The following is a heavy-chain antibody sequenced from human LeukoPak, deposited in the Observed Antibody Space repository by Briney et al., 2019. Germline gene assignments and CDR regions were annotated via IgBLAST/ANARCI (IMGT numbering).Heavy chain of an antibody. Sequence: GGSLRLSCDASGFTFSRYWMSWVRQAPGKGLEWVANIKEDGSEKYYMDSMKGRFIISRDNAKNSLYLQMNSLRAEDTAVYYCAELGITMIGGVWGKGTTVTISS. J-gene: IGHJ6*04. CDR3: AELGITMIGGV. CDR1: GFTFSRYW. CDR2: IKEDGSEK. V-gene: IGHV3-7*01. D-gene: IGHD3-10*02.